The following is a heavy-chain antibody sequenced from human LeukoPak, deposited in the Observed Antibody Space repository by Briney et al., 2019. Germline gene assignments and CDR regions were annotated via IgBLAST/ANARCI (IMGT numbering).Heavy chain of an antibody. CDR1: GFTFTTYS. CDR2: ISSSTSYI. D-gene: IGHD2/OR15-2a*01. J-gene: IGHJ1*01. CDR3: ARDREYXXXXXXXXXXXX. V-gene: IGHV3-21*01. Sequence: GGSLRLSCAASGFTFTTYSINWVRQTPGKGLEWVSSISSSTSYIYYADSVKGRFTISRDNAKNSVYLQMNSLRAEDTAVYYCARDREYXXXXXXXXXXXXWG.